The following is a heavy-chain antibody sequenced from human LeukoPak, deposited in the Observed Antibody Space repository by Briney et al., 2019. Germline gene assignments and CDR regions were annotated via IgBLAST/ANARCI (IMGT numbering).Heavy chain of an antibody. D-gene: IGHD3-22*01. V-gene: IGHV1-69*01. J-gene: IGHJ3*02. CDR3: ARAGYYYDSSGSDDAFDI. Sequence: ASVKVSCKASGGTFSSYAISWVRQAPGQGLEWMGGIIPNFGTANYAQKFQGRVTITADESTSTAYMELSSLRSEDTAVYYCARAGYYYDSSGSDDAFDIWGQGTMVTVSS. CDR2: IIPNFGTA. CDR1: GGTFSSYA.